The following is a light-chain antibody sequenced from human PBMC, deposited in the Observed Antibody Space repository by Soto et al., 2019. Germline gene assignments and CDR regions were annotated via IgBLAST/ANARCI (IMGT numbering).Light chain of an antibody. J-gene: IGKJ5*01. CDR3: QQSGSSPIT. CDR1: QIVSRSY. V-gene: IGKV3D-20*01. CDR2: DAS. Sequence: PSTLSLSPVDRATLSSVSVQIVSRSYLSWYQQKPCLAPRLIIYDASTRATGIPDRFSGSGSGTDFTLTISRLEPEDFAIYYCQQSGSSPITFGQGTLLEI.